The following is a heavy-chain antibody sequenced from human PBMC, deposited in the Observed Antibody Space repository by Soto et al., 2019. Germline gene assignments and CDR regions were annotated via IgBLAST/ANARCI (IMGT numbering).Heavy chain of an antibody. CDR2: ISGSGGST. V-gene: IGHV3-23*01. CDR1: GFTFSSYA. J-gene: IGHJ4*02. D-gene: IGHD3-9*01. Sequence: PGGSLRLSCAASGFTFSSYAMSWVRQAPGKGLEWVSAISGSGGSTYYADSVKGRFTISRDNSKNTLYLQMNSLRAEDTAVYYCAKDTVARYFDWLFAYDYWGQGTPVTVSS. CDR3: AKDTVARYFDWLFAYDY.